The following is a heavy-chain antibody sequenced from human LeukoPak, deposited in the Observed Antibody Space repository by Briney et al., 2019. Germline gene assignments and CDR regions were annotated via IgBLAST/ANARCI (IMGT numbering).Heavy chain of an antibody. V-gene: IGHV4-39*07. CDR2: IYYSGGT. CDR1: GGSLSSSTYY. D-gene: IGHD3-10*01. Sequence: SETLSLTCTVSGGSLSSSTYYWGWIRRPPGKGLEWIGSIYYSGGTYYNPSLKSRVTMSIDTSKSQFSLNLSSVTAADTAVYYCARDSGTTGEVKFDPWGQGSLVTVSS. CDR3: ARDSGTTGEVKFDP. J-gene: IGHJ5*02.